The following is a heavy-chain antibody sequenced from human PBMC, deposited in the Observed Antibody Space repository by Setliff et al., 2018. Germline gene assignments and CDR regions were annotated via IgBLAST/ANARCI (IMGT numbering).Heavy chain of an antibody. CDR3: ARGYYDSYARYYVVGDY. V-gene: IGHV1-46*01. Sequence: ASVKVSCKASGYTFTNHYMHWVRQAPGQGLEWMGMINPGGGSTTYAQKFQGRVTMTRDTSTSTVYMERSSLRTEDTAVYYCARGYYDSYARYYVVGDYWGQGTPVTVSS. CDR2: INPGGGST. CDR1: GYTFTNHY. J-gene: IGHJ4*02. D-gene: IGHD3-22*01.